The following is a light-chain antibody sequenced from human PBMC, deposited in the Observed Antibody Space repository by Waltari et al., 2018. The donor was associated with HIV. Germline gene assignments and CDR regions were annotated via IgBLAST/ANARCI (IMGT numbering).Light chain of an antibody. J-gene: IGKJ2*01. V-gene: IGKV3-20*01. CDR1: QSVDTTY. CDR2: GVS. CDR3: QHYAISPPMYT. Sequence: DIVLTQSPGTLSLSPGARATLSCRASQSVDTTYLAWYQQKPGQAPRLLIYGVSSRATGIPDRFSGSGSETDFALTISRLEPEDFAVYYCQHYAISPPMYTFGQGTKLEIK.